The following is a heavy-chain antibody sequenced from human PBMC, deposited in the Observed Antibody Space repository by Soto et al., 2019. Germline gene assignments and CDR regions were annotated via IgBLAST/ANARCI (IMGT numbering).Heavy chain of an antibody. V-gene: IGHV3-33*01. CDR1: GFTFSSYG. D-gene: IGHD5-18*01. Sequence: QVQLVESGGGVVQPGRSLRLSCAASGFTFSSYGMHWVRQAPGKGLVWVAVIWYDGSNKYYADSVKGRFTISRDNSKNTLYLQMNSLRAEDTAVYYCAREGLHPWGQGTLVTVSS. J-gene: IGHJ5*02. CDR3: AREGLHP. CDR2: IWYDGSNK.